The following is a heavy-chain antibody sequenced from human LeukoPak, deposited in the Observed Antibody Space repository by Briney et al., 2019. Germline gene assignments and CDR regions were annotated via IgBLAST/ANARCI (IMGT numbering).Heavy chain of an antibody. V-gene: IGHV3-33*01. J-gene: IGHJ3*02. CDR2: IWSDGSHK. CDR3: ATAAGAFDM. D-gene: IGHD6-13*01. CDR1: GFRFNIYG. Sequence: GGSLRLSCAASGFRFNIYGMHWIRQLPGKGLEWVAVIWSDGSHKYYADSMKGRLTISRDNSINMVYLQMDSLRVDDTAVYYCATAAGAFDMWGQGTLVTVSS.